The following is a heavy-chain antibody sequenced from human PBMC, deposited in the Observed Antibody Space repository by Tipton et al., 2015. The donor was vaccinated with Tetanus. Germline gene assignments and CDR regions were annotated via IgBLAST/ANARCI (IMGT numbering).Heavy chain of an antibody. Sequence: TLSLTCSVSGVSIKSGGFYWTWIRQPPGKGLEWIGYIYSPGTTSYAPSLRGRATISFDSVKNHFSLSLSSVTAADTAMYYCARDGGNYFYYGMNVWGQGAAVTVSS. CDR2: IYSPGTT. V-gene: IGHV4-31*03. CDR1: GVSIKSGGFY. CDR3: ARDGGNYFYYGMNV. J-gene: IGHJ6*02.